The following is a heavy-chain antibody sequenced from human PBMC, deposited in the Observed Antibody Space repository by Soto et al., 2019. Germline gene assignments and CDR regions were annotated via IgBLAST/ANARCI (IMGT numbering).Heavy chain of an antibody. J-gene: IGHJ6*02. D-gene: IGHD2-2*02. CDR2: ISHSGST. Sequence: QVQLQQWGAGLLKPSETLSLSCAIYGGSFSDDYWSWLRQPPGKGLEWIGKISHSGSTNYNPSLKSRATISADTSQNHFHLRLSSVTAADTAVYYCARERVGLVRAAVRVWDDYQYYGMDVWGQGTTVTVSS. V-gene: IGHV4-34*01. CDR3: ARERVGLVRAAVRVWDDYQYYGMDV. CDR1: GGSFSDDY.